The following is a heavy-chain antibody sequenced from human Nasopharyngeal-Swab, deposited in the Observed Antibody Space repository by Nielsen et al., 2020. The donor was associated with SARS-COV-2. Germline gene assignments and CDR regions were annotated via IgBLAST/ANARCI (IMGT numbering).Heavy chain of an antibody. V-gene: IGHV4-31*03. CDR1: GGSISSGGYF. CDR3: ARHPLHGSYGGDWFDP. CDR2: IHYTGNT. D-gene: IGHD1-26*01. Sequence: SETLSLTCTVSGGSISSGGYFWSWIRQHPGKGLEWIGYIHYTGNTYYNPSLESRLTISLDTSQNQFSLRLSSVTAADTAVYYCARHPLHGSYGGDWFDPWGQGTLVTVSS. J-gene: IGHJ5*02.